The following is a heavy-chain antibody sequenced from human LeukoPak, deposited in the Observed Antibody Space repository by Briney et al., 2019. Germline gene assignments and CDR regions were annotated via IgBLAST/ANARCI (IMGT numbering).Heavy chain of an antibody. Sequence: GGSLRLSCAASGFTFSSYSMNWVRQAQWKGLEWVSSISSSSRYIYYADSAKGRFTISRDNAKNSLYLQMNSLRAEDTAVYYCARDRYDFWSGYSSLSWFDPWGQGTLVTVSS. J-gene: IGHJ5*02. CDR2: ISSSSRYI. V-gene: IGHV3-21*01. CDR3: ARDRYDFWSGYSSLSWFDP. D-gene: IGHD3-3*01. CDR1: GFTFSSYS.